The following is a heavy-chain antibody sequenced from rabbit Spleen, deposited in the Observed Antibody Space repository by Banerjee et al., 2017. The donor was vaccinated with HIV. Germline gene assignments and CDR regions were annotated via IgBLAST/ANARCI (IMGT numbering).Heavy chain of an antibody. V-gene: IGHV1S45*01. CDR3: ARDTGSSFSTYGMDL. CDR1: GVSLNDKDV. J-gene: IGHJ6*01. D-gene: IGHD8-1*01. CDR2: INIVTGKS. Sequence: EQLEESGGGLVKPEGSLTLTCKASGVSLNDKDVMCWVRQAPGKGLEWIACINIVTGKSVYASWAKGRLIMSRTSSTTVTLQMTSLTAADTATYFCARDTGSSFSTYGMDLWGQGTLVTVS.